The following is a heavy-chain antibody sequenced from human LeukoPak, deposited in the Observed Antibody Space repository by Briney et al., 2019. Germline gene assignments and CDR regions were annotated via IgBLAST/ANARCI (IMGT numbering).Heavy chain of an antibody. CDR2: INHSGST. V-gene: IGHV4-34*01. CDR3: ARGNIVVVTAIPYYYYYMDV. J-gene: IGHJ6*03. CDR1: GGSFSGYY. Sequence: SETLSLTCAVYGGSFSGYYWSWIRQPPGKGLEWIGEINHSGSTNYNPSLKSRVTISVDTSKKQFSLKLSSVTAADTAGYYCARGNIVVVTAIPYYYYYMDVWGKGTTVTVSS. D-gene: IGHD2-21*02.